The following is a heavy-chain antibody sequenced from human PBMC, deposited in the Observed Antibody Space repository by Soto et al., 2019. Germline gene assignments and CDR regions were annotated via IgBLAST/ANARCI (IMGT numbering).Heavy chain of an antibody. CDR3: SPYDFWSGNYYHYGMDV. Sequence: EVQLSESGGGLVQPGGSVRLSCAASGFNFGRYAMSWVRQAPGKGLEWVSAIGGSGAVSYYADFAKGRFTISRDNSKNTMYLQMSSLRVEDTAVYWCSPYDFWSGNYYHYGMDVWGQGTTVIVSS. V-gene: IGHV3-23*01. CDR2: IGGSGAVS. D-gene: IGHD3-3*01. CDR1: GFNFGRYA. J-gene: IGHJ6*02.